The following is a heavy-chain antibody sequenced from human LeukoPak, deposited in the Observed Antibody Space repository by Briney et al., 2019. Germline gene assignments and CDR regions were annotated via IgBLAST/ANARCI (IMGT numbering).Heavy chain of an antibody. J-gene: IGHJ4*02. Sequence: SETLSLTCGVYGGSFSDYYWSWIRQPPGKGLEWIGEINHSGSTNYNPSLKSRVTISVDTSKNQFSLKLSSVTAADTAVYYCARDYGDYWGQGTPVTVSS. CDR3: ARDYGDY. CDR1: GGSFSDYY. CDR2: INHSGST. V-gene: IGHV4-34*01.